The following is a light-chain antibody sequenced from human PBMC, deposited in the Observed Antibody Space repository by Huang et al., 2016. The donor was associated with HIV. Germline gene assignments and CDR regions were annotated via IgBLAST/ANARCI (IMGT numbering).Light chain of an antibody. CDR2: GAS. J-gene: IGKJ1*01. Sequence: EIVMTQSPATLSVSPGERATLSCRASQSVGSNLAWYQQKPGQAPRLLIYGASTRATGIAARFSGSGSGTEFTLTINSLQSEDIAVYHCQQYNNWPRGTFGQGTKVEIK. CDR1: QSVGSN. CDR3: QQYNNWPRGT. V-gene: IGKV3-15*01.